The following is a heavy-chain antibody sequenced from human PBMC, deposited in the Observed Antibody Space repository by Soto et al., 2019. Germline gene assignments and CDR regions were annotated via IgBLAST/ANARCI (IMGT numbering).Heavy chain of an antibody. J-gene: IGHJ4*02. D-gene: IGHD1-26*01. CDR2: MNRDGSNT. CDR3: ATRKGGVSNGPTIY. V-gene: IGHV3-74*01. CDR1: GFTFSNYW. Sequence: EVQLVESGGALVQPGGSLRLSCAASGFTFSNYWMHCGRQAPGKGLVWISRMNRDGSNTVYADAVKGRLTISRDNTKNTLYLQMNSLGVEDTAVYYCATRKGGVSNGPTIYWGQGTLVTVSS.